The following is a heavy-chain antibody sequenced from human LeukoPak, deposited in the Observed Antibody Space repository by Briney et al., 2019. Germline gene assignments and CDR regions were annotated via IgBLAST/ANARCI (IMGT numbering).Heavy chain of an antibody. CDR2: INHSGST. CDR3: ASLLYYYGSGSR. Sequence: SETLSLTCAVYGGSFSGYYWSWIRQPPGKGLEWIGEINHSGSTNYNPSLKSRVTISVDTSKNQFSLKLSSVTAADTAVYYCASLLYYYGSGSRWGQGTLVTVPS. CDR1: GGSFSGYY. V-gene: IGHV4-34*01. D-gene: IGHD3-10*01. J-gene: IGHJ4*02.